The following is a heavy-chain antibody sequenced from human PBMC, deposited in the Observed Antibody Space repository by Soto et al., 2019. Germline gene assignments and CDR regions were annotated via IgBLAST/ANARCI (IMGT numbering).Heavy chain of an antibody. Sequence: GGSLRLSCVVSGFSFSSVWMTWVRQAPGKGLECVANIKYDGSEEYYVDSVKGRFTISRDNAKNSLYLQMNSLRDEDSAVYYFVTAPNGQGHGGQGNVVTVSS. J-gene: IGHJ4*02. CDR3: VTAPNGQGH. V-gene: IGHV3-7*01. CDR2: IKYDGSEE. D-gene: IGHD2-8*01. CDR1: GFSFSSVW.